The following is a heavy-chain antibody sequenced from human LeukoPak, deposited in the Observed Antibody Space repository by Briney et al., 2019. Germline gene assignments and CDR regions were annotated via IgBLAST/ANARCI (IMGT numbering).Heavy chain of an antibody. D-gene: IGHD1-26*01. CDR1: GFTFIDYG. CDR2: IYWNGADT. Sequence: GGSLRLSCAASGFTFIDYGMSWVRQVPGKGLEWVSGIYWNGADTAYADSVKGRFTISRDNAKNSLYLQMNTLRAEDTALYYCARILVGATWDYWGQGTLVTVSS. CDR3: ARILVGATWDY. J-gene: IGHJ4*02. V-gene: IGHV3-20*04.